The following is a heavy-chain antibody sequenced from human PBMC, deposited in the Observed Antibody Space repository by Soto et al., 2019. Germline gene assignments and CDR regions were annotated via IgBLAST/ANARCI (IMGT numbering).Heavy chain of an antibody. CDR3: AKDASWFGELFPGWFDH. Sequence: PGGSLRLSCAASGFTFSSYGMHWVRQAPGKGLEWVAVISYDGSNKYYADSVKGRFTISRDNSKNTLYLQMNSLRDEDTAVYYCAKDASWFGELFPGWFDHWGQGTLVTVSS. D-gene: IGHD3-10*01. CDR1: GFTFSSYG. V-gene: IGHV3-30*18. J-gene: IGHJ5*02. CDR2: ISYDGSNK.